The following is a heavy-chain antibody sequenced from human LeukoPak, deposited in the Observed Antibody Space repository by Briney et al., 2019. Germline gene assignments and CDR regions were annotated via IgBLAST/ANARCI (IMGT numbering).Heavy chain of an antibody. CDR3: AKGGKWDVTPFDY. CDR2: IKKDGSET. Sequence: GGSLRLSCAASGFTFSTSWMSWVRQVPGKGLEWVANIKKDGSETYYVDSVKGRFTISRDNAKNSLYLQMNSLRAEDTAVYYCAKGGKWDVTPFDYWGQGTLVTVSS. J-gene: IGHJ4*02. D-gene: IGHD1-26*01. CDR1: GFTFSTSW. V-gene: IGHV3-7*03.